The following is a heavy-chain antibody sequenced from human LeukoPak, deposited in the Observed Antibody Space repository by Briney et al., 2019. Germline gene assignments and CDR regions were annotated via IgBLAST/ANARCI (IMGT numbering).Heavy chain of an antibody. Sequence: SETLSLTCTVSGGSISSYYWSWIRQPPGKGLEWIGYIYYSGSTNYNPSLKSRVTISVDTSKNQFSLKLSSVTAADTAVYYCARLRRGYCSSTSCYAHYYYYMDVWGKGTTVTVSS. V-gene: IGHV4-59*12. CDR2: IYYSGST. J-gene: IGHJ6*03. CDR1: GGSISSYY. D-gene: IGHD2-2*03. CDR3: ARLRRGYCSSTSCYAHYYYYMDV.